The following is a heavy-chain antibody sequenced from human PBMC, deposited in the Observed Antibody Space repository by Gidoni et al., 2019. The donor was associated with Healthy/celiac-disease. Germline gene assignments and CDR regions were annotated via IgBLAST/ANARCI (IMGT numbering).Heavy chain of an antibody. CDR2: ICWNSGSI. V-gene: IGHV3-9*01. D-gene: IGHD3-22*01. Sequence: EVQLVESGGGLVQPGRSLRLSCAASGFTFAHYAMPWVRHAPGKGLEWVSDICWNSGSIGYADSVKGRFTISRDNAKNSLYLQMNSLRAEDTALYYCASLIELVSTPYDSSPDQDYYYGMDVWGQGTTVTVSS. CDR3: ASLIELVSTPYDSSPDQDYYYGMDV. CDR1: GFTFAHYA. J-gene: IGHJ6*02.